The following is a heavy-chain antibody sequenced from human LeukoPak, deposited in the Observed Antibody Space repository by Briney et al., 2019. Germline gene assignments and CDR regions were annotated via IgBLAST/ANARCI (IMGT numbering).Heavy chain of an antibody. Sequence: GGSLRLSCSGSGFTFSHHWMTWVRQAPGKGLEWVANIKFDGSEKFYGDSVKGRFTISRDNAKNSLYLQMNSLRAEDTAVYYCARMTRLYFDYWGQGTLVTVSS. D-gene: IGHD3-22*01. CDR3: ARMTRLYFDY. J-gene: IGHJ4*02. CDR2: IKFDGSEK. V-gene: IGHV3-7*03. CDR1: GFTFSHHW.